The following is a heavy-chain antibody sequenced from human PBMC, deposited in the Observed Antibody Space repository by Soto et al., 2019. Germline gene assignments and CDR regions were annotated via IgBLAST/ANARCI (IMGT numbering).Heavy chain of an antibody. J-gene: IGHJ5*02. CDR2: ISGTDDYT. V-gene: IGHV3-23*01. Sequence: GVSRSLSGAASGFTFGNFAMTWVRQAPGEGLEWVSSISGTDDYTYYADSVKGRFTISIDNARNTLLLHMNNLRADDTAMYYCAKSSRYYASAIQALFDPWGLGNLVNVNS. D-gene: IGHD2-2*01. CDR1: GFTFGNFA. CDR3: AKSSRYYASAIQALFDP.